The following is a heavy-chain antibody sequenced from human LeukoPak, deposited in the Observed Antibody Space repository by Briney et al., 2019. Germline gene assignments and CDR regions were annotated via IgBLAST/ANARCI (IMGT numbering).Heavy chain of an antibody. CDR1: GYTLTELS. Sequence: ASVKVSRKVSGYTLTELSMHWVRQAPGKGLEWMGGFDPEDGETIYAQKFQGRVTMTKDTSTDTAYMELSSLRSEDTAVYYCATRLDLDTAFDWGQGTLVTVSS. J-gene: IGHJ4*02. CDR3: ATRLDLDTAFD. V-gene: IGHV1-24*01. D-gene: IGHD5-18*01. CDR2: FDPEDGET.